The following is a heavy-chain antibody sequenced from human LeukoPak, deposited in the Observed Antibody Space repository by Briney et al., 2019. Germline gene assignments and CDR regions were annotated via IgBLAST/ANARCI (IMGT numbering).Heavy chain of an antibody. V-gene: IGHV4-34*01. CDR3: ARSIAAAGYYFDY. D-gene: IGHD6-13*01. CDR2: INHSGST. CDR1: GGSFSGYY. J-gene: IGHJ4*02. Sequence: PETLSLTCAVYGGSFSGYYWSWIRQPPGKGLEWIGEINHSGSTNYNPSLKSRVTISVDTSKNQFSLKLSSVTAADTAVYYCARSIAAAGYYFDYWGQGTLVTVSS.